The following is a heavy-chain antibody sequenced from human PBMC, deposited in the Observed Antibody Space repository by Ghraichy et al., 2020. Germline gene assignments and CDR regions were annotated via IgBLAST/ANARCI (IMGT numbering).Heavy chain of an antibody. CDR3: TREGDGSIPFYYYGMDV. CDR2: ITRTSSSI. D-gene: IGHD5-24*01. Sequence: GGSLRLSCAASGFTFSSYSMNWVRQTPEKGLEWLSFITRTSSSIFYADSVKGRFTISRDNAKNSLYLQMNSLRDDDTAVYYCTREGDGSIPFYYYGMDVWGQGTTVTVSS. J-gene: IGHJ6*02. V-gene: IGHV3-48*02. CDR1: GFTFSSYS.